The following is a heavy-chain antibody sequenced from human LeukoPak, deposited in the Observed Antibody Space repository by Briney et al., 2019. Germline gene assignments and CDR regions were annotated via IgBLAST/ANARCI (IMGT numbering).Heavy chain of an antibody. V-gene: IGHV3-30*03. CDR1: GFTFSRHG. Sequence: PGGSLRLSCAPSGFTFSRHGMHWVRQAPGKGLEWVAIISNDGSGKYYAHSVEGRFTISRDNSKNTLYLQMDSLRAEDTAVYYCARDRAWNYFDYWGQGTLVTVSS. D-gene: IGHD3-3*01. CDR2: ISNDGSGK. CDR3: ARDRAWNYFDY. J-gene: IGHJ4*02.